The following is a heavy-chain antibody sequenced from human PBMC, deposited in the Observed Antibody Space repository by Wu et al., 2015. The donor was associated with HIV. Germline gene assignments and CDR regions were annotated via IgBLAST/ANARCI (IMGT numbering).Heavy chain of an antibody. J-gene: IGHJ6*03. CDR3: ARDWQFQVIFGDYYMDI. Sequence: QVQLVQSGTEIKKSGASVKVSCKTPGYTFTAYYIHWVRQAPGRGLEWMAWINPDNGDTKFAQSFQGRTTVTRDTSTSTVNLLLASLQPNDTATYYCARDWQFQVIFGDYYMDIWGNGTTVIVS. CDR1: GYTFTAYY. CDR2: INPDNGDT. V-gene: IGHV1-2*02. D-gene: IGHD3-3*02.